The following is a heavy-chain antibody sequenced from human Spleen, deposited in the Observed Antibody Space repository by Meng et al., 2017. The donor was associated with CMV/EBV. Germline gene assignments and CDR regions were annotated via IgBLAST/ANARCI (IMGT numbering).Heavy chain of an antibody. CDR1: GFTFSSYA. CDR2: ISSSGSTI. V-gene: IGHV3-48*04. CDR3: AKDLEWLLAGAWYYGMDV. D-gene: IGHD3-3*01. Sequence: GESLKISCAASGFTFSSYAMSWVRQAPGKGLEWVSYISSSGSTIYYADSVKGRFSISRDNAKNSLYLQMNSLRAEDTAVYYCAKDLEWLLAGAWYYGMDVWGQGTTVTVSS. J-gene: IGHJ6*02.